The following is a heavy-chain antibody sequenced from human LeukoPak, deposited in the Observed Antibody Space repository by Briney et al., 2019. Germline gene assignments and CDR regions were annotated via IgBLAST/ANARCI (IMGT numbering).Heavy chain of an antibody. V-gene: IGHV3-48*03. J-gene: IGHJ5*02. CDR1: GFTFSTHD. D-gene: IGHD5-12*01. Sequence: PGGSLRLSCAASGFTFSTHDMSWVRQAPGKGLEWVSYISSSGTTIYYADSVKGRFIISRDNAKNSLYLQMNSLRAEDTAVYYCARDTRNSGYDPWGQGTLVTVSS. CDR2: ISSSGTTI. CDR3: ARDTRNSGYDP.